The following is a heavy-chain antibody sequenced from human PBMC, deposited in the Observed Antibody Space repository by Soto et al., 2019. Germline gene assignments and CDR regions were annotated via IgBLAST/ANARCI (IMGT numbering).Heavy chain of an antibody. J-gene: IGHJ4*02. CDR3: ARRTRRRPYFDY. Sequence: GESLKISCQCSGYTFSNFWIAWVRQLPGKGLEYMGIIYPGDSETRYGPSSHGKVTISADRSIGTAYLQWSSLEASDSAFYFCARRTRRRPYFDYWGQGALLTVSS. V-gene: IGHV5-51*01. CDR1: GYTFSNFW. CDR2: IYPGDSET.